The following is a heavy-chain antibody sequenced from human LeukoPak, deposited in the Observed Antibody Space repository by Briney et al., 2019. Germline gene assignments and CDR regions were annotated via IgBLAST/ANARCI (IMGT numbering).Heavy chain of an antibody. J-gene: IGHJ4*02. CDR1: GYTFTHYT. V-gene: IGHV1-18*01. D-gene: IGHD5-12*01. CDR3: ARDSGYDYYFDY. Sequence: ASVKVSCKGSGYTFTHYTINWVRQAPGQGLEWMGWISAYNGNTNYAQKLQGRVTMTTDTSTSTAYMELRSLRSDDTAVYYCARDSGYDYYFDYWGQGTLVTVSS. CDR2: ISAYNGNT.